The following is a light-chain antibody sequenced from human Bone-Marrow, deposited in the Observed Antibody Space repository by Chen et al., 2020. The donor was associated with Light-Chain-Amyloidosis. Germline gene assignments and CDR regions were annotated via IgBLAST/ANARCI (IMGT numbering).Light chain of an antibody. CDR1: SRDVGSYNL. CDR2: SGN. Sequence: QSALTQPASVSGALGQPITIPCTGTSRDVGSYNLVPWYKQHPAQAPQAIMYSGNRRPSGVPSPVSGSHSGRTASLTMSGLQAEDEADYYGCSYAGGSTYVFGTGTKVTVL. V-gene: IGLV2-23*01. J-gene: IGLJ1*01. CDR3: CSYAGGSTYV.